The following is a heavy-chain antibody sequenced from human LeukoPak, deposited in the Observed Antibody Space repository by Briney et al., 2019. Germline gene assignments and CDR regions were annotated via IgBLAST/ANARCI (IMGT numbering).Heavy chain of an antibody. V-gene: IGHV3-30-3*01. J-gene: IGHJ5*02. CDR2: ISYDESNK. CDR3: ASSRYDFQNWFDP. CDR1: GFTFSSYA. Sequence: GGSLRLSCAASGFTFSSYAMHWVRQAPGKGLEWVAVISYDESNKYYADSVKGRFTISRDNSKNTLYLQINSLRAEDTAVYYCASSRYDFQNWFDPWGQGTLVTVSS. D-gene: IGHD3-3*01.